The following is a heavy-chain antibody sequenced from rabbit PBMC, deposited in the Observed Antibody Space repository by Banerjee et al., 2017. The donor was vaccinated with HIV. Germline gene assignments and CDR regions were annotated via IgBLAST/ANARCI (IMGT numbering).Heavy chain of an antibody. V-gene: IGHV1S45*01. D-gene: IGHD6-1*01. CDR2: IYAGSSGST. CDR3: ARGYAGYAGYVYAMDYFNL. J-gene: IGHJ4*01. CDR1: GFSFSSSHN. Sequence: QEQLEESGGDLVKPGASLTLTCTASGFSFSSSHNMCRVRQAPGKGLEWTACIYAGSSGSTYYASWAKGRFTISKSSSTTVTLQMTSLTVADTATYFCARGYAGYAGYVYAMDYFNLWGPGTLVTVS.